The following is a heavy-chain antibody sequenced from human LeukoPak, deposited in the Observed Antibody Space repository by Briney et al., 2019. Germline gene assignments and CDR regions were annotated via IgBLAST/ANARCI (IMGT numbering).Heavy chain of an antibody. CDR3: VHSPSYMLSGVAYKYNYLDP. V-gene: IGHV2-5*01. J-gene: IGHJ5*02. CDR2: NYWNDDK. D-gene: IGHD1-1*01. CDR1: GFSFSTAGVR. Sequence: VSGPMLVKPTHTLTLTCTFSGFSFSTAGVRVGWVRQPPGKALEWLAVNYWNDDKRYSPSLKTRLTITKDTSKNQVILKIPNMDPVDTATYYCVHSPSYMLSGVAYKYNYLDPWGQGILVTVS.